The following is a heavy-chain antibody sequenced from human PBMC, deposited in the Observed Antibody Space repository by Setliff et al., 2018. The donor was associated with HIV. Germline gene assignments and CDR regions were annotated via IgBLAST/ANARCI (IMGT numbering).Heavy chain of an antibody. D-gene: IGHD4-4*01. CDR2: IYYSGSN. Sequence: SETLSLTFTVSGASISRGNYYWTWIRQRPGKGLEWIAFIYYSGSNYYSPYLKSRPMISVDTSKNQFSLNMTSVTAAGTAVYFCARVVYTYYYMDVWGKGTTVTVSS. CDR1: GASISRGNYY. J-gene: IGHJ6*03. CDR3: ARVVYTYYYMDV. V-gene: IGHV4-30-4*08.